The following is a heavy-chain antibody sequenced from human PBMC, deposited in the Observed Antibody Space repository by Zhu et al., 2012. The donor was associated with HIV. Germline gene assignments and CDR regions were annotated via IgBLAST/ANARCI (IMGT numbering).Heavy chain of an antibody. Sequence: QVQLQESGPGLVKPSETLSLTCTVSGGSISSSSYYWGWIRQPPGKGLEWIGSIYYSGSTYYNPSLKSRVTISVDTSKNQFSLKLSSVTAADTAVYYCARGNYEYYFDYWGQGTLVTVSS. CDR3: ARGNYEYYFDY. V-gene: IGHV4-39*07. CDR1: GGSISSSSYY. D-gene: IGHD1-7*01. CDR2: IYYSGST. J-gene: IGHJ4*02.